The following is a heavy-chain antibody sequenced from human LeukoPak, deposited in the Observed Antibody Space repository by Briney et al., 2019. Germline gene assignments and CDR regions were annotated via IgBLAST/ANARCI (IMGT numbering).Heavy chain of an antibody. Sequence: ASVKVSCKASGYTFTGYYMHWVRQAPGQGLEWMGWINPNSGGTNYAQKFQGRVTMTRDTSISTAYMELSRLRSDDTAVYYCARWLTTVDPNWFDPWGQGTLVTVSS. CDR3: ARWLTTVDPNWFDP. CDR2: INPNSGGT. J-gene: IGHJ5*02. V-gene: IGHV1-2*02. D-gene: IGHD4-23*01. CDR1: GYTFTGYY.